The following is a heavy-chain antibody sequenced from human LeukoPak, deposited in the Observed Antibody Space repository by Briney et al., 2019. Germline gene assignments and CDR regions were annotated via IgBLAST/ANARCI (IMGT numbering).Heavy chain of an antibody. J-gene: IGHJ4*02. V-gene: IGHV1-18*01. D-gene: IGHD3-10*01. CDR2: ISAYNDNT. Sequence: GASVKVSCKAYGYTFSSYGISWIRQAPGQGLEWMGYISAYNDNTNYAQKFQGRVSLTTDTPTRTADMELRGLTSGDTAVYYCARDQSFGSGSYQDYWGQGTLVTVSS. CDR1: GYTFSSYG. CDR3: ARDQSFGSGSYQDY.